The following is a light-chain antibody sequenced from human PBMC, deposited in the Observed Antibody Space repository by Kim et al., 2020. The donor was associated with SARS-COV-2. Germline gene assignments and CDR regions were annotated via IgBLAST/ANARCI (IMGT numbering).Light chain of an antibody. V-gene: IGKV3-11*01. CDR2: DAS. Sequence: EIVLTQSPATLSLSPGERATLSCRASQSVSSHLAWYQQKPGQAPRLLIYDASNRATGIPGRFVGSGSGTDFTLTISSLEPEDFAVYYCQQRSSWPTFGQGTRLEIK. CDR1: QSVSSH. J-gene: IGKJ5*01. CDR3: QQRSSWPT.